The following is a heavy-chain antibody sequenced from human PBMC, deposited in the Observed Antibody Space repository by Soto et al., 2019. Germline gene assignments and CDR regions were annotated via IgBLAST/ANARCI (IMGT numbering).Heavy chain of an antibody. V-gene: IGHV1-18*04. D-gene: IGHD3-3*01. J-gene: IGHJ5*02. CDR1: GYTFTSYG. Sequence: ASVKVSCKASGYTFTSYGISWVRQAPGQGLEWMGWISAYNGNTNYAQKLQGRVTMTTDTSTSTAYMELRSLRSDDTAVYYCARDNDFWSGYSTVYSSWWFDPWGQGTLVTVSS. CDR3: ARDNDFWSGYSTVYSSWWFDP. CDR2: ISAYNGNT.